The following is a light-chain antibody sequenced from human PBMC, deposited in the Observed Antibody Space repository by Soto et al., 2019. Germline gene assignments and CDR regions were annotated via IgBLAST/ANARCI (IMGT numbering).Light chain of an antibody. CDR2: EAS. CDR3: QHYLNLPLT. J-gene: IGKJ4*01. V-gene: IGKV1-33*01. CDR1: QDITNY. Sequence: DIQMTQSPSSLSASVGDRVTITCQASQDITNYLNWYQQKPGKAPKLLIYEASSLETGVPSRFIGGGSGTHFTFTISSLQPEDFATYYYQHYLNLPLTFGGGTKVEVK.